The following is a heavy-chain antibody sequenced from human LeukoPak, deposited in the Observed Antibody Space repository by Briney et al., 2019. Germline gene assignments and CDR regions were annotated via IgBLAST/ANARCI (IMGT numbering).Heavy chain of an antibody. D-gene: IGHD4-17*01. CDR1: GGSISSGGYY. V-gene: IGHV4-31*03. CDR2: IYYSGST. CDR3: AQTTVTRGNAFDI. J-gene: IGHJ3*02. Sequence: SETLSLTCTVSGGSISSGGYYWSWIRQHPGKGLEWIGYIYYSGSTYYNPSLKSRVTISVDTSKNQFSLKLSSVTAADTAVYYRAQTTVTRGNAFDIWGQGTMVTVSS.